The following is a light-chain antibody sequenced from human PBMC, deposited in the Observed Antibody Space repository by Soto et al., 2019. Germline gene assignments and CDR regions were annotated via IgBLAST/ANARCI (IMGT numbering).Light chain of an antibody. CDR1: QTINTF. J-gene: IGKJ4*01. Sequence: DIQVTQSPSSLSASVGDRVTITCRTSQTINTFLNWYEHKPGKAPKLLIYTASILQSGVTSRFSGSGSGTHFTLTISSLQPEDFATYFCQQTYSIPLTFGGGTKVEIK. CDR2: TAS. V-gene: IGKV1-39*01. CDR3: QQTYSIPLT.